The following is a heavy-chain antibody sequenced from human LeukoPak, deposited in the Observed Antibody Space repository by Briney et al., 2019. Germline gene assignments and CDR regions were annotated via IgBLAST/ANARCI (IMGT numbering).Heavy chain of an antibody. Sequence: SETLSLTCAVYGGSFSGYYWSWIRQPPGKGLEWIGEINHSGSTNYNPSLKSRVTISVDTSKNQFSLKLSFVTAADTAVYYCARGVEMATIFSRALGYYFDYWGQGTLVTVSS. CDR3: ARGVEMATIFSRALGYYFDY. D-gene: IGHD5-12*01. V-gene: IGHV4-34*01. CDR2: INHSGST. CDR1: GGSFSGYY. J-gene: IGHJ4*02.